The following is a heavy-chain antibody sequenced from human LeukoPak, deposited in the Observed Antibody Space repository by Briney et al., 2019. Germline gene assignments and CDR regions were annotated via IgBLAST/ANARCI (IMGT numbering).Heavy chain of an antibody. CDR2: ISGDGVST. J-gene: IGHJ4*02. CDR3: ARESGKFDY. CDR1: GFTFSSYS. Sequence: GGSLRLSCAASGFTFSSYSLDWVRQAPGKGLEWVSSISGDGVSTFFADSVKGRFSISRDNSKNSLFLEMSSLRTEDTAMYYCARESGKFDYWGQGTLVAVSS. V-gene: IGHV3-43*02.